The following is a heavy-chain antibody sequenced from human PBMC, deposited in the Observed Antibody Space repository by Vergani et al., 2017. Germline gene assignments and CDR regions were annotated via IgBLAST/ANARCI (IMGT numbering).Heavy chain of an antibody. CDR2: IYSGGSST. CDR1: GFTFSSYA. J-gene: IGHJ4*02. V-gene: IGHV3-23*03. Sequence: EVQLLESGGGLVQPGGSLRLSCAASGFTFSSYAMSWVRQAPGKGLEWVSVIYSGGSSTYYADSVKGRFTISRDNSKNTLYLQMNSLRAEDTAVYYCARASWNDFYFDYWGQGTLVTVSS. CDR3: ARASWNDFYFDY. D-gene: IGHD1-1*01.